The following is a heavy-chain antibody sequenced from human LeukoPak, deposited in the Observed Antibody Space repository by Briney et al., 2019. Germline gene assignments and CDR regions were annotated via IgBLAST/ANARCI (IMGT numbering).Heavy chain of an antibody. V-gene: IGHV3-30-3*01. CDR1: GFTFNTYA. CDR3: AKDQSYGFDY. CDR2: ISYDGSNT. Sequence: GGSLRLSCVASGFTFNTYAIHWVRQAPGKGLEWVAVISYDGSNTYYEDSVKGRFTISRDNSKNTLYLQMNSLRAEDTAIYYCAKDQSYGFDYWGQGTLVTVSS. J-gene: IGHJ4*02. D-gene: IGHD5-18*01.